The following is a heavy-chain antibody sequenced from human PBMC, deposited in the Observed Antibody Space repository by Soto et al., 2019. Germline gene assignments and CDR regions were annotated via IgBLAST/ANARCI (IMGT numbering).Heavy chain of an antibody. V-gene: IGHV5-10-1*01. J-gene: IGHJ4*02. CDR3: ARQGYGDYEDY. Sequence: EVQLVQSGAEVKKPGESLRISCKASGYSFTTYWISWVRQMPGKGLEWMGRIDPSDSYTDYSPSFQGHVTISADKSISTAYLQWSSLKASDTAMYYGARQGYGDYEDYWGQGTLVTVSS. D-gene: IGHD4-17*01. CDR2: IDPSDSYT. CDR1: GYSFTTYW.